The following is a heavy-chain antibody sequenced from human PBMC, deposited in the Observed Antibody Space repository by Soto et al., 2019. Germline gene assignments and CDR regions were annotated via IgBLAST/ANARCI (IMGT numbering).Heavy chain of an antibody. J-gene: IGHJ4*02. V-gene: IGHV3-23*01. CDR3: EASRSDQGDFFDY. D-gene: IGHD3-3*01. CDR2: ISVRGGST. CDR1: VFTFSNYV. Sequence: PWGSLLLSCACSVFTFSNYVMNWVRQAPGKGLEWVSGISVRGGSTNYADSVKGRFTISRDNSKNTLFLQMDSLRAEDAALYYCEASRSDQGDFFDYWGQGTQVTVSS.